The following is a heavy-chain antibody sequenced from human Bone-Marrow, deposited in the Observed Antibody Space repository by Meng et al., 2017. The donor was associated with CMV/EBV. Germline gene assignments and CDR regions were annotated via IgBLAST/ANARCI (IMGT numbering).Heavy chain of an antibody. Sequence: SVKVSCKASGGTFSSYAISWVRQAPGQGLEWMGGIIPIFGTANYAQKFQGRVTITTDESTSTAYMELSSLRSEDTAVYYCARGLWFGELSPTYYYYYGMDVWGQGTTVTVYS. CDR1: GGTFSSYA. V-gene: IGHV1-69*05. J-gene: IGHJ6*01. CDR2: IIPIFGTA. CDR3: ARGLWFGELSPTYYYYYGMDV. D-gene: IGHD3-10*01.